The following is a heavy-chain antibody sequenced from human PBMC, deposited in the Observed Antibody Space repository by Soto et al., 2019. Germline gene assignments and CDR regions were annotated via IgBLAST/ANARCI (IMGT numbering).Heavy chain of an antibody. CDR3: ATGTSIAVPEGP. Sequence: QVQLVQSGAEVKKPGASVKVSCKGSGFTFSNYGFNWVRQAPGQGLEWVGWVSAYNGYTKSAQNFQDRLIMTTDTSTNTAYMELRGLRPDDTALYYCATGTSIAVPEGPWGQGTLVTLSS. CDR1: GFTFSNYG. J-gene: IGHJ4*02. CDR2: VSAYNGYT. D-gene: IGHD6-19*01. V-gene: IGHV1-18*01.